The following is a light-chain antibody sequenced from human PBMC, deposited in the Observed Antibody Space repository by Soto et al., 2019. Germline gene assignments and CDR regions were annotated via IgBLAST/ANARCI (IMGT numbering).Light chain of an antibody. Sequence: DIQLTQSPSFLSASVGDRVSITCRASQGISSYLAWYQQKPGKAPKLLIYAASTLLNGVPSRFSGSGSETDFTLTISSLQPKDFATYYCQQLNTFPPAFGPGTKVDVK. CDR1: QGISSY. V-gene: IGKV1-9*01. J-gene: IGKJ3*01. CDR2: AAS. CDR3: QQLNTFPPA.